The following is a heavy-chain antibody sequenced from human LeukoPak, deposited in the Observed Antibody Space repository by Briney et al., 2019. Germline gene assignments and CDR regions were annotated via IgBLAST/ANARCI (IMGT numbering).Heavy chain of an antibody. V-gene: IGHV3-23*01. Sequence: GGSLRLSCAASGFSFSTYAMSWVRQAPGKGLEWVSGVNGNGGSTSYADSVKGRFTIFRDNSKNTVYLQMNSLRVEDTAVYYCAKSLYGGCDYWGQGTVVTVSP. D-gene: IGHD3-16*02. CDR3: AKSLYGGCDY. CDR2: VNGNGGST. J-gene: IGHJ4*02. CDR1: GFSFSTYA.